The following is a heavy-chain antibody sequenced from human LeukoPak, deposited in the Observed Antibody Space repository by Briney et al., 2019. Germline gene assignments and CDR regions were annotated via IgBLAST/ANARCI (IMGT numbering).Heavy chain of an antibody. J-gene: IGHJ1*01. Sequence: GGSLKLSCAASGFTFSGSAMHWVRQASGKGLEWVGRIRSKANSYATAYAASVKGRLTISRDDSKNTAYLQMNSLKTEDTAVYYCTAQYYYDSSGYYVEYFQHWGQGTLVTVSS. D-gene: IGHD3-22*01. CDR3: TAQYYYDSSGYYVEYFQH. V-gene: IGHV3-73*01. CDR2: IRSKANSYAT. CDR1: GFTFSGSA.